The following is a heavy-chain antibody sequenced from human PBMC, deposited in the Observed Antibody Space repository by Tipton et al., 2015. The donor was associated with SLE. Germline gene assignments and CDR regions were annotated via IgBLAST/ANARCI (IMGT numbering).Heavy chain of an antibody. CDR1: GGSISSSSYY. CDR3: ARETYGGGYYVWGSYRSNWFDP. CDR2: IYYSGST. J-gene: IGHJ5*02. V-gene: IGHV4-39*07. Sequence: LRLSCTVSGGSISSSSYYWGWIRQPPGKGLEWIGSIYYSGSTYYNPSLKSRVTISVDTSKNQFSLKLSSVTAADTAVYYCARETYGGGYYVWGSYRSNWFDPWGQGTLVTVSS. D-gene: IGHD3-16*02.